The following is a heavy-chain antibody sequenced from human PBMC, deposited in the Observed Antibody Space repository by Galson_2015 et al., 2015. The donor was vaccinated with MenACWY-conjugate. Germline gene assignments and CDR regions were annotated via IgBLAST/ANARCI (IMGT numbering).Heavy chain of an antibody. D-gene: IGHD6-19*01. CDR2: IYPGDSDT. Sequence: QSGEEVKKPGESLKISCKGSGYSFTSYWIGWVRQMPGKGLEWMAIIYPGDSDTRYRPSFQGQVTISADKSISTAYLQWSSLKASDTAMYYFARVLLYSNGWYFAYWGQGTLFRVSS. CDR3: ARVLLYSNGWYFAY. CDR1: GYSFTSYW. J-gene: IGHJ4*02. V-gene: IGHV5-51*03.